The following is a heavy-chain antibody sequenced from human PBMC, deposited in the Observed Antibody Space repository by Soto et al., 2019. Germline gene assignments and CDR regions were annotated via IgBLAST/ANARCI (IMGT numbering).Heavy chain of an antibody. V-gene: IGHV4-31*03. CDR3: EMFYYASGSLIVRAPDY. Sequence: QVQLQESGPGLVKPSQTLSLTCTVSGGSISTGGYYWSWIRQHPGKCLEWIGYIYYSGSADYNPSLQSRLTMSVDTSKNQFSLKLNSVTAADTAVYYCEMFYYASGSLIVRAPDYWGQGTLVTVSS. CDR2: IYYSGSA. D-gene: IGHD3-10*01. CDR1: GGSISTGGYY. J-gene: IGHJ4*02.